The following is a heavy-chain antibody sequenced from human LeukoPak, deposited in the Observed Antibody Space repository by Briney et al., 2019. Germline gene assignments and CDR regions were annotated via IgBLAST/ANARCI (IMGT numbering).Heavy chain of an antibody. CDR3: ARGSEDIVVVPAARNYYFDY. D-gene: IGHD2-2*01. J-gene: IGHJ4*02. CDR1: GGSFSGYY. CDR2: INHSGST. Sequence: SEPLSLTCAVYGGSFSGYYWSWIRQPPGKGLEWIGEINHSGSTNCNPSLKSRVTISVDTSKNQFSLKLSSVTAADTAVYYCARGSEDIVVVPAARNYYFDYWGQGTLVTVSS. V-gene: IGHV4-34*01.